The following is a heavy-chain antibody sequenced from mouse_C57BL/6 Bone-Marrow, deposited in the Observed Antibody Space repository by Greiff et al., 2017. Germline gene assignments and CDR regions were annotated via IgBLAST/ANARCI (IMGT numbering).Heavy chain of an antibody. CDR1: GYTFPAYY. Sequence: VQLQESGAELVRPGASVQLSCKASGYTFPAYYINWVKQRPGQGLGWIARLSPGSGNTYYNEKFKGKATLTAENPSSASYMQLSSLTSEYSAVYFCARSYYAWGQGTTLTVSS. J-gene: IGHJ2*01. CDR2: LSPGSGNT. V-gene: IGHV1-76*01. CDR3: ARSYYA. D-gene: IGHD1-1*01.